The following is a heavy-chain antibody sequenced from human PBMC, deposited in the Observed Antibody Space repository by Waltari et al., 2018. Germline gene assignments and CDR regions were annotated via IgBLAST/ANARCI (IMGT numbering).Heavy chain of an antibody. V-gene: IGHV3-23*01. CDR2: ISGSGIIT. J-gene: IGHJ4*02. CDR3: ARHLYGIDYLELDN. Sequence: EVHLLESGGGLAQPGGFLRLCCAASGVNFISYAVGWVRQDPGKGLVWVSGISGSGIITNYADSGKGRFTVSRDNSKNTVFLQLNSLTSEDTAIYYCARHLYGIDYLELDNWGRGTLVTVSS. CDR1: GVNFISYA. D-gene: IGHD3-10*01.